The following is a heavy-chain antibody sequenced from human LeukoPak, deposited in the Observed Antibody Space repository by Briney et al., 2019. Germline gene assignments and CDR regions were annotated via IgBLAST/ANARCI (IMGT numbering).Heavy chain of an antibody. CDR3: ATYTCSGGSCYGYYVDV. V-gene: IGHV4-34*01. CDR1: GGSFRNYY. J-gene: IGHJ6*03. CDR2: INHDGIT. Sequence: SETLSLTCAVYGGSFRNYYWTWIRQSPGKGLEWIGEINHDGITNYNPPLKGRVTISADTSKNQFSLNLNSVTVADTAVYYCATYTCSGGSCYGYYVDVWGNGTTVTVSS. D-gene: IGHD2-15*01.